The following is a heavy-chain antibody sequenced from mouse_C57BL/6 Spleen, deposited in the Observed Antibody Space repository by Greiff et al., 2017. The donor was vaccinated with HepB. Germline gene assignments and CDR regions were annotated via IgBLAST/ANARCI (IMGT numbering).Heavy chain of an antibody. J-gene: IGHJ1*03. Sequence: EVQLQQSGPGLVKPSQSLSLTCSVTGYSITSGYYWNWIRQFPGNKLEWMGYISYDGSNNYNPSLKNRISITRDTSKNQFFLKLNSVTTEDTATYYCARAGGYYWYFDVWGTGTTVTVSS. CDR1: GYSITSGYY. CDR3: ARAGGYYWYFDV. CDR2: ISYDGSN. V-gene: IGHV3-6*01. D-gene: IGHD1-1*02.